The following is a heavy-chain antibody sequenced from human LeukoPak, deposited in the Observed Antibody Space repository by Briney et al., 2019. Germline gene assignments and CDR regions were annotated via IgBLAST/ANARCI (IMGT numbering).Heavy chain of an antibody. J-gene: IGHJ4*02. Sequence: ASVKVSCKASGYTFTSYAMHWVRQAPGQRLEWMGWINAGNGNTKYSRKFQGRVTITRDTSASTAYMELSSLRSEGTAVYYCARGRITSSYYYFDYWGQGTLVTVSS. D-gene: IGHD3-16*01. CDR1: GYTFTSYA. CDR2: INAGNGNT. V-gene: IGHV1-3*01. CDR3: ARGRITSSYYYFDY.